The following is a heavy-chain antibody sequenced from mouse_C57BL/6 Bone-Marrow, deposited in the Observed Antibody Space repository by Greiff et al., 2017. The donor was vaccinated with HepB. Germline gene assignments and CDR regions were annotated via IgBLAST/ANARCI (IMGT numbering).Heavy chain of an antibody. D-gene: IGHD1-1*01. CDR3: AREGVLLRYPDV. J-gene: IGHJ1*03. CDR1: GYTFTSYW. Sequence: QVQLQQPGAELVKPGASVKLSCKASGYTFTSYWMHWVKQRPGQGLEWIGMIHPNSGSTNYNEKFKSKATLTVDKSSSTAYMQLSSLTSEDSAVYYCAREGVLLRYPDVWGTGTTVTVSS. V-gene: IGHV1-64*01. CDR2: IHPNSGST.